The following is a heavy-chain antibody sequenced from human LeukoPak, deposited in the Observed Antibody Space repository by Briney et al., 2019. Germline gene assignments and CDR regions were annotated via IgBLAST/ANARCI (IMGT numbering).Heavy chain of an antibody. V-gene: IGHV4-59*01. Sequence: PSETLSLTCTVSGGSISSYYWSWIRQPPGKGLEWIGYIYYSGSTNYNPSLKSRVTISVDTSKNRLSLKLSSVTAADTAVYYCASYCSSTSCHGFQHWGQGTLVTVSS. CDR1: GGSISSYY. J-gene: IGHJ1*01. D-gene: IGHD2-2*01. CDR2: IYYSGST. CDR3: ASYCSSTSCHGFQH.